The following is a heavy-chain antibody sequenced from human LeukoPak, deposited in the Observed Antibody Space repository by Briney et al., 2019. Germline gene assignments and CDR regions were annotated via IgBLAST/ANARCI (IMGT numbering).Heavy chain of an antibody. Sequence: SETLSLTCTVSGGSINSYYWSWIRQPAGKGLEWIGRIYTSGSTNYNPSLKSRVTMSVDTSKNQFSLKLSSVTAADTAVYYCARANDTAMGRLGYYYYYMDVWGKGTTVTVSS. J-gene: IGHJ6*03. CDR3: ARANDTAMGRLGYYYYYMDV. V-gene: IGHV4-4*07. CDR2: IYTSGST. D-gene: IGHD5-18*01. CDR1: GGSINSYY.